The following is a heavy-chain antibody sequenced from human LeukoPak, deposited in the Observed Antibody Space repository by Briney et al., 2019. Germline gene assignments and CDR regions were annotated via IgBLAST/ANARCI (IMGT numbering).Heavy chain of an antibody. V-gene: IGHV4-59*08. CDR1: GGSISSYY. D-gene: IGHD5-24*01. CDR2: IYYSGST. J-gene: IGHJ4*02. CDR3: AGLTRWLQPFDY. Sequence: SDTLSLTCTVSGGSISSYYWSWLRQPPGKGLAGIGYIYYSGSTNYNPSLKSRVTISVDTSKNQFSLKLSSVTAADTAVYYCAGLTRWLQPFDYWGQGTLVTVSS.